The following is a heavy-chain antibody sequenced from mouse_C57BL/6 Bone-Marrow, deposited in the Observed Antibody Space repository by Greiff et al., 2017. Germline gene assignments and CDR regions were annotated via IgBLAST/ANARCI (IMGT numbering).Heavy chain of an antibody. D-gene: IGHD1-1*01. CDR1: GYTFTSYW. V-gene: IGHV1-7*01. CDR3: ARSPYGSIFDY. J-gene: IGHJ2*01. Sequence: QVQLQQSGAELAKPGASVKLSCKASGYTFTSYWMHWVKQRPGQGLEWIGYINPSSGYTKYNQKFKDKATFTADKSSSTAYMQLSSLTYEDSAVYYCARSPYGSIFDYWGQVTTLTVSS. CDR2: INPSSGYT.